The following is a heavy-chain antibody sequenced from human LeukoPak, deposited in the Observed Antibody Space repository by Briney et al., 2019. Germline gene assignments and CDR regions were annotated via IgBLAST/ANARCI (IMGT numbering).Heavy chain of an antibody. V-gene: IGHV4-59*13. CDR1: GGSISGYY. CDR2: VSYSGNT. D-gene: IGHD3-3*01. J-gene: IGHJ4*02. CDR3: ARAGRFTSGRSYFFDN. Sequence: SETLSLTCSVSGGSISGYYWSWLRQPPGKGLEWIAYVSYSGNTNYTPSLKNRVSISVDTSKSRFSLQLRSVTAADTAFYYCARAGRFTSGRSYFFDNWGQGTLVTVS.